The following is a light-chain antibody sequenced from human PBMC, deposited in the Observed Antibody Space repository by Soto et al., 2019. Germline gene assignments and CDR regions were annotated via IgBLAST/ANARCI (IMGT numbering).Light chain of an antibody. V-gene: IGKV1-39*01. CDR1: QSISSY. J-gene: IGKJ1*01. CDR3: QQSYSTPWT. CDR2: AAS. Sequence: DIQMTQSPSSLSASVGDRVTITCRASQSISSYLNWYQQKPGKAPKLLIYAASSLQSGVPSRFSGSGSGTDFTLTISSLQPEDFATYCFQQSYSTPWTFGQGTKVEIK.